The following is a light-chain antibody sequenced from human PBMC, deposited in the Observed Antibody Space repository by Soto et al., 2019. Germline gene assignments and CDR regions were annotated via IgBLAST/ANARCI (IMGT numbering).Light chain of an antibody. CDR3: QQRTNWQYP. CDR2: EAS. Sequence: EIVLTQSPATLSLSPGERATLSCRASQSVRNSLVWYQQKPGRAPRLLIYEASKRATGIPARFSGSGSGTDFTLTTSSRETDDFSVYYCQQRTNWQYPFGQGTKREIK. CDR1: QSVRNS. J-gene: IGKJ2*01. V-gene: IGKV3-11*01.